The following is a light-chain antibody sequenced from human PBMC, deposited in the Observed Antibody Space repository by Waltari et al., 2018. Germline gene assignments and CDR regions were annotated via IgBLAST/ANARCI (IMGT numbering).Light chain of an antibody. CDR2: DAS. CDR1: QSVTTL. V-gene: IGKV3-11*01. J-gene: IGKJ3*01. Sequence: EIVLTQSPATVSLSPGESATLSCRASQSVTTLLAWYQQRPGQAPRLLIYDASNRATGIPARFSGGGFGTGFTLTISNLDPEDSAIYYCQQRSSWGFTFGPGTKVEIK. CDR3: QQRSSWGFT.